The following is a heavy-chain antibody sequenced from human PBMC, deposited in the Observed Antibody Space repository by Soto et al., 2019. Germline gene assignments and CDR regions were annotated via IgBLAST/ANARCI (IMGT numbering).Heavy chain of an antibody. CDR2: ISTFNGNA. D-gene: IGHD2-8*02. Sequence: QVHLVQSGAEVKKPGASVKVSCKTSGYTFSSYGIMWVRQAPGQGLECMGWISTFNGNAHYAQNLQDGDTLTGDTSPSPGALELTSRTSDDTGVYLCARLNGYSTGRSASGGQGNLVTVSS. CDR1: GYTFSSYG. J-gene: IGHJ4*02. V-gene: IGHV1-18*01. CDR3: ARLNGYSTGRSAS.